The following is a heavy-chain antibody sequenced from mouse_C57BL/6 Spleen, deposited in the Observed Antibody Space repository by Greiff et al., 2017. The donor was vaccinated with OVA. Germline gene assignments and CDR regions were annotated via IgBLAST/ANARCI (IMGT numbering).Heavy chain of an antibody. CDR1: GYTFTDYY. J-gene: IGHJ4*01. Sequence: VQLQQSGPELVKPGASVKISCKASGYTFTDYYMNWVKQSHGKSLEWIGDINPNNGGTSYNQKFKGKATLTVDKSSSTAYMELRSLTSEDSAVYYGARSPYYGSFYYAMDYWGQGTSVTVSS. D-gene: IGHD1-1*01. CDR2: INPNNGGT. CDR3: ARSPYYGSFYYAMDY. V-gene: IGHV1-26*01.